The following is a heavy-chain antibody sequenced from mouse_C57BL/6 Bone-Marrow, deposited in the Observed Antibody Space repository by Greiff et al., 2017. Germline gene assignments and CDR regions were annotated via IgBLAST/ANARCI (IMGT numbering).Heavy chain of an antibody. Sequence: DVKLVESGGGLVKPGGSLKLSCAASGFTFSDYGMHWVRQAPEKGLEWVAYISSGRSTIYYADTVKGRFTISRDNAKNTLFLQMTSLRSEDTAMYYCARGGYSAWFAYWGQGTLVTVSA. D-gene: IGHD2-3*01. CDR2: ISSGRSTI. CDR1: GFTFSDYG. CDR3: ARGGYSAWFAY. V-gene: IGHV5-17*01. J-gene: IGHJ3*01.